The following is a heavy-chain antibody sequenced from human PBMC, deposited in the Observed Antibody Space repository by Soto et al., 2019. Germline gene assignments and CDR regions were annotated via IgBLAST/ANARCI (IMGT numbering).Heavy chain of an antibody. J-gene: IGHJ6*02. V-gene: IGHV3-23*01. CDR1: GFTFSSYA. CDR3: AKDTIFGVVIPLYYYYGMDV. CDR2: ISGSGGST. Sequence: GGSLRLSCAASGFTFSSYAMSWVRQAPGKGLEWVSAISGSGGSTYYADSVKGRFTISRDNSKNTLYLQMNSLRAEDTAVYYCAKDTIFGVVIPLYYYYGMDVWGQGTTVTVSS. D-gene: IGHD3-3*01.